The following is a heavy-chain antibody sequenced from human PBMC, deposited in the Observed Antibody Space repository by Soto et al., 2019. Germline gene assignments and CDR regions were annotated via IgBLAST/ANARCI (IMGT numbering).Heavy chain of an antibody. Sequence: ASVKFSCKAPGYTFTSYAMHWVRQAPGQMLECMVWINAGNGNTKYXXKFQGRVXXTRDTSASTAXLELSXLRSEDTGVYYCARSIVVVTALDYWCQGTLVTGSS. J-gene: IGHJ4*02. CDR1: GYTFTSYA. CDR2: INAGNGNT. V-gene: IGHV1-3*01. D-gene: IGHD2-21*02. CDR3: ARSIVVVTALDY.